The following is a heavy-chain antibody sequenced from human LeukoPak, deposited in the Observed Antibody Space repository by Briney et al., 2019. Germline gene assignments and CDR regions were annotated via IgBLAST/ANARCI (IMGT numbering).Heavy chain of an antibody. CDR3: AREGGNYYDSSGYLH. V-gene: IGHV4-34*01. CDR2: INHSGST. D-gene: IGHD3-22*01. J-gene: IGHJ4*02. CDR1: GGSFRGYY. Sequence: PSETLSLTCAVYGGSFRGYYWSWIRQPPGEGLEWVGEINHSGSTNYNPSLKSRVTISVDTSKNQFSLKLSSVTAADTAVYYCAREGGNYYDSSGYLHWGQGTLVTVSS.